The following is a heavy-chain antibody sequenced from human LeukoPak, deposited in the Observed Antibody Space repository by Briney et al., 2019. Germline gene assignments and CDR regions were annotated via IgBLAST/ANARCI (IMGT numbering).Heavy chain of an antibody. Sequence: PSETLSLTCTVSGGSISSYYWSWIRQPPGKGLEWIGYIYYSGSTNYNPSLKSRVTISVDTSKNQFSLKLSSVTAADTAVYYCARDGYSYGSRRSRNYYYGMDVWGQGTTVTVSS. D-gene: IGHD5-18*01. CDR1: GGSISSYY. J-gene: IGHJ6*02. CDR3: ARDGYSYGSRRSRNYYYGMDV. CDR2: IYYSGST. V-gene: IGHV4-59*12.